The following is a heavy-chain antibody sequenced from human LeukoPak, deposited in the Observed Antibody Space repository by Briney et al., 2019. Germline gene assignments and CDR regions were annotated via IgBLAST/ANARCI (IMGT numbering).Heavy chain of an antibody. CDR3: ARVVWSYCSGGSCSGREVYYFDY. D-gene: IGHD2-15*01. CDR2: IYHSGST. Sequence: PSETLSLTCTVSGYSISSGYYWGWIRQPPGKGLEWIGSIYHSGSTYYNPSLKSRVTISVDTSKNQFSLKLSSVTAADTAVYYCARVVWSYCSGGSCSGREVYYFDYWGQGTLVTVSS. J-gene: IGHJ4*02. V-gene: IGHV4-38-2*02. CDR1: GYSISSGYY.